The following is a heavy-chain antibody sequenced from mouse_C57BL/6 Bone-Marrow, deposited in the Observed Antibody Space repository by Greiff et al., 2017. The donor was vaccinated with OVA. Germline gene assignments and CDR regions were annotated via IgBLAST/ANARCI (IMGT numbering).Heavy chain of an antibody. V-gene: IGHV1-39*01. CDR3: ARGWLLFIYAMDY. CDR2: INPNYGTT. D-gene: IGHD2-3*01. J-gene: IGHJ4*01. Sequence: EVKLVESGPELVKPGASVKISCKASGYSFTDYNMNWVKQSNGKSLEWIGVINPNYGTTSYNQKFKGKATLTVDQSSSTAYMQLNSLTSEDSAVYYCARGWLLFIYAMDYWGQGTSVTVSS. CDR1: GYSFTDYN.